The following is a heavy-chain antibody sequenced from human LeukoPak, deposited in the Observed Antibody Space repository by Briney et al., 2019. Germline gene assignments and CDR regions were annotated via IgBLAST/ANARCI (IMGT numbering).Heavy chain of an antibody. CDR2: IIPIFGTA. CDR1: GGTFSKYT. D-gene: IGHD4-11*01. V-gene: IGHV1-69*13. CDR3: ARAPRYSNYDAYYYYGMDV. J-gene: IGHJ6*02. Sequence: SVKVSCKASGGTFSKYTISWVRQRPGQGLEWMGGIIPIFGTANYAQKFQGRVTITADESTSTAYMELSSLRSEDTAVYYCARAPRYSNYDAYYYYGMDVWGQGTTVTVSS.